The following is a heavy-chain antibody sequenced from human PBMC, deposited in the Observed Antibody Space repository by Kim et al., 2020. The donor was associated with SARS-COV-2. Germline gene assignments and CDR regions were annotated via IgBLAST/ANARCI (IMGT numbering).Heavy chain of an antibody. CDR1: GGSISSSSYY. CDR2: IYYSGST. D-gene: IGHD3-9*01. Sequence: SETLSLTCTVSGGSISSSSYYWGWIRQPPGKGLEWIGSIYYSGSTYYNPSLKSRVTISVDTSKNQFSLKLSSVTAADTAVYYCARHNSHVLRYFDWLLSYGMDVWGQGTTVTVSS. CDR3: ARHNSHVLRYFDWLLSYGMDV. J-gene: IGHJ6*02. V-gene: IGHV4-39*01.